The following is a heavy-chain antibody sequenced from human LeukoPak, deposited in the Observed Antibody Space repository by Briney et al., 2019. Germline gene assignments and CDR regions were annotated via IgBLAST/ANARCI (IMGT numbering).Heavy chain of an antibody. CDR3: ARDLDIVVVPAGFKYYYYYGMDV. Sequence: ASVKVSCKASGYTFTGYYMHWVRQAPGQGLEWMGWINPNSGGTNYAQKFQGRVTTTRDTSTSTVYMELSSLRSEDTAVYYCARDLDIVVVPAGFKYYYYYGMDVWGQGTTVTVSS. D-gene: IGHD2-2*03. CDR2: INPNSGGT. CDR1: GYTFTGYY. J-gene: IGHJ6*02. V-gene: IGHV1-2*02.